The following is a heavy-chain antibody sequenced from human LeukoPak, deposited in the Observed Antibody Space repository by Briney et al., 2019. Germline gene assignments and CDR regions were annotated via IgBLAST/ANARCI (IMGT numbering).Heavy chain of an antibody. J-gene: IGHJ4*02. CDR3: ARDPHPNYYDSSGYYY. Sequence: GGSLRLSCAASGFAFSSYSMNWVRQAPGKGLEWVSYISSSSSTIYYADSVKGRFTISRDNSKNTLYLQMNSLRAEDTAVYYCARDPHPNYYDSSGYYYWGQGTLVTVSS. D-gene: IGHD3-22*01. CDR2: ISSSSSTI. CDR1: GFAFSSYS. V-gene: IGHV3-48*01.